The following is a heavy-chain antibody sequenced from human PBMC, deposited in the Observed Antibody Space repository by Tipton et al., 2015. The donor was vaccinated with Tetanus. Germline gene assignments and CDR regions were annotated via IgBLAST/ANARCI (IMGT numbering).Heavy chain of an antibody. V-gene: IGHV4-39*01. CDR2: IYCSGST. CDR3: ARQADNWFDP. J-gene: IGHJ5*02. CDR1: GGSITSGTYY. Sequence: TLSLTCTVSGGSITSGTYYWGWIRQPPGKGLEWIGNIYCSGSTYYNSPLKSRVTISLDTSKNQFSLKMTSVTAADTAVYYCARQADNWFDPWGQGTLVAVSS.